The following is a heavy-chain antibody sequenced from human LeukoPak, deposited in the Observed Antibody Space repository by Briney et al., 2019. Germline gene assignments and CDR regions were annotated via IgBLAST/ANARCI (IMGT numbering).Heavy chain of an antibody. D-gene: IGHD3-22*01. J-gene: IGHJ4*02. V-gene: IGHV4-34*01. CDR2: INHSGST. CDR3: ARVPAYYYDSSGYNNY. Sequence: SETLSLTCAVYGGSFSGYYWSWIRQPPGKGLEWIGEINHSGSTNYNPSLKSRVTISVDTSKNQFSLKLSSVTAADTAVYYCARVPAYYYDSSGYNNYWGQGTRVTVSS. CDR1: GGSFSGYY.